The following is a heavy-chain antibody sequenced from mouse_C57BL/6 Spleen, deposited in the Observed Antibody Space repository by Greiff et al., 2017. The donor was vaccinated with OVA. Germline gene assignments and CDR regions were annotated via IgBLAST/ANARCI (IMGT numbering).Heavy chain of an antibody. J-gene: IGHJ1*03. V-gene: IGHV1-15*01. CDR1: GYTFTDYE. D-gene: IGHD2-5*01. Sequence: VQLVESGAELVRPGASVTLSCKASGYTFTDYEMHWVKQTPVHGLEWIGAIDPETGGTAYNQKFKGKAILTADKSSSTAYMELRSLQSEDSAVYYCTRRRTIVRGWYFDVWGTGTTVTVSS. CDR3: TRRRTIVRGWYFDV. CDR2: IDPETGGT.